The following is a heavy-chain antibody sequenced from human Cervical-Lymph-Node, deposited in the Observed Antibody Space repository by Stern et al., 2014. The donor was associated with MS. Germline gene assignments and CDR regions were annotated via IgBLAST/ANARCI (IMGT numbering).Heavy chain of an antibody. D-gene: IGHD3-22*01. CDR2: IYWDDDE. Sequence: QVTLKESGPTLVKPTQTLTLTCTFSGFSFSTSGVGVGWIRQPPGRALECLAVIYWDDDEHYNPSLKSRLTIRKDTSKNQVILTLTNMAPVDTATYYCVHGPSASDSDGYYYGFDSWGQGTLAAVPP. J-gene: IGHJ4*02. CDR3: VHGPSASDSDGYYYGFDS. V-gene: IGHV2-5*02. CDR1: GFSFSTSGVG.